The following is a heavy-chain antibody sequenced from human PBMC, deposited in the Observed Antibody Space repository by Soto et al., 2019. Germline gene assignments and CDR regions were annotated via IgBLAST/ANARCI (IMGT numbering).Heavy chain of an antibody. CDR1: GFTFSTYA. Sequence: GGSLELSCAASGFTFSTYAMTWVRQAPGKGLEWVASITVSGAGTYYADSVRGRFTISRDTPKNMVYLEMNSLGAEDTALYYCSKSRYYDSSGPGAFDVWGPGTMVTVSS. CDR3: SKSRYYDSSGPGAFDV. V-gene: IGHV3-23*01. D-gene: IGHD3-22*01. CDR2: ITVSGAGT. J-gene: IGHJ3*01.